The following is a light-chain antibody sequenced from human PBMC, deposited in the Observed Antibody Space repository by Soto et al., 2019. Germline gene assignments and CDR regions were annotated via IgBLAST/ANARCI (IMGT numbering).Light chain of an antibody. CDR3: CSYTGTYTLV. CDR2: DVS. Sequence: QSALTQPHSVSGSPGQSVTISCTGTSSDVGGYNYVSWYQQHPGKAPNLMIFDVSKRPSGVPDRFSGSKSGNTASLTISGLQADDEADYYCCSYTGTYTLVFGPGTKVTVL. V-gene: IGLV2-11*01. J-gene: IGLJ1*01. CDR1: SSDVGGYNY.